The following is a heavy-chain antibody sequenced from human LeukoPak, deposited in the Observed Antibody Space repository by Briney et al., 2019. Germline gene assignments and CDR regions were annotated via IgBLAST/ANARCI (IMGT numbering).Heavy chain of an antibody. D-gene: IGHD6-13*01. V-gene: IGHV4-39*07. J-gene: IGHJ4*02. CDR3: ARDRQQLVRGDYFDY. Sequence: SETLSLTCTVSGGSISSGSYYWGWIRQPPGKGLEWIGSIYYSGSTYYNPSLKSRVTISLDTSKNQFSLKLSSVTAADTAVYYCARDRQQLVRGDYFDYWGPGTLVTVSS. CDR1: GGSISSGSYY. CDR2: IYYSGST.